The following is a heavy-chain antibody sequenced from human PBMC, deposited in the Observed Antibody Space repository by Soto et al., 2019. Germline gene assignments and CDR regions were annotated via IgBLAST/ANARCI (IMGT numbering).Heavy chain of an antibody. CDR1: GFTFSSYG. D-gene: IGHD3-9*01. J-gene: IGHJ4*02. CDR2: ISYDGSNK. V-gene: IGHV3-30*18. CDR3: AKAEGYFDWLSY. Sequence: LRLSCAASGFTFSSYGMHWVRQAPGKGLEWVAVISYDGSNKYYADSVKGRFTISRDNSKSTLYLQMNSLRAEDTAVYYCAKAEGYFDWLSYWGQGTLVTVSS.